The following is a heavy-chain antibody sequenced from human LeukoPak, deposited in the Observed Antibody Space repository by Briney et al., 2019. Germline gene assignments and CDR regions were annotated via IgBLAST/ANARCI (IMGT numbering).Heavy chain of an antibody. CDR3: ARGRTRYGGNSVRGNWFDP. J-gene: IGHJ5*02. CDR2: IYTSGST. D-gene: IGHD4-23*01. V-gene: IGHV4-4*07. Sequence: SETLSLTCTVSGVSISSYYWSWIRQPAGKGLEWIGRIYTSGSTNYNPSLKSRVTMSVDTSKNQFSLKLSSVTAAATVVYYCARGRTRYGGNSVRGNWFDPWGQGTLVSVSS. CDR1: GVSISSYY.